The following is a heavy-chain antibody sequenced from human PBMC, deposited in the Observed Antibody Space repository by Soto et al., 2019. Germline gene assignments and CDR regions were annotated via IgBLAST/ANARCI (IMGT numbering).Heavy chain of an antibody. D-gene: IGHD2-2*01. CDR2: ISAYNGNT. J-gene: IGHJ5*02. CDR3: ARDSGYCSSTSCHRTSNWFDP. CDR1: GYSFTSLD. Sequence: ASVKVSCKASGYSFTSLDINWVRQTAGQGLEWMGWISAYNGNTNYAQKLQGRVTMTTDTSTSTAYMELRSLRSDDTAVYYCARDSGYCSSTSCHRTSNWFDPWGQGTLVTVSS. V-gene: IGHV1-18*01.